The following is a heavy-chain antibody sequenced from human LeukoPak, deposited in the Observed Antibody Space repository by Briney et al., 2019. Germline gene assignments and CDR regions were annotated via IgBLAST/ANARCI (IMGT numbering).Heavy chain of an antibody. CDR3: ARYSSQWSFDS. CDR1: GFTFSSYS. V-gene: IGHV3-48*01. Sequence: GGSLRLSCAASGFTFSSYSMNWVRQAPGKGLEWVSYISSSSSTIYYADSVKGRFTISRDNAKNSLYLQMNSLRAEDTPLYYCARYSSQWSFDSWGQGTLVTVSS. CDR2: ISSSSSTI. J-gene: IGHJ4*02. D-gene: IGHD6-19*01.